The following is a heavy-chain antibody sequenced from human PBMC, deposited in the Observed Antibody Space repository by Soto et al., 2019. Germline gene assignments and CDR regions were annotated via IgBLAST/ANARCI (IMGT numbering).Heavy chain of an antibody. V-gene: IGHV3-13*01. CDR3: ARWNVERLHFDY. CDR2: IGTAGDT. J-gene: IGHJ4*02. Sequence: GGSLRLSCAASGFTFSSYDMHWVRQATGKGLEWVSAIGTAGDTYYPGSVKGRFTISRENAKNSLYLQMNSLRAGDTAVYYCARWNVERLHFDYWGQGTLVTVSS. CDR1: GFTFSSYD. D-gene: IGHD3-3*01.